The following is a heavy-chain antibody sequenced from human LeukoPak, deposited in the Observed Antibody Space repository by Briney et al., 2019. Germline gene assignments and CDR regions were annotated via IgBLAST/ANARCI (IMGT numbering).Heavy chain of an antibody. J-gene: IGHJ4*02. CDR3: TTGGLTIDY. CDR2: IKSKTDGGTT. V-gene: IGHV3-15*01. D-gene: IGHD4-23*01. Sequence: KPGGSLRLSCAASGFTFSSYEMNWVRQAPGKGLEWVGRIKSKTDGGTTAYGTPLKGRFTISRDDSKNTLYLQMNSLTIEDTAVYYCTTGGLTIDYWGQGTLVTVSS. CDR1: GFTFSSYE.